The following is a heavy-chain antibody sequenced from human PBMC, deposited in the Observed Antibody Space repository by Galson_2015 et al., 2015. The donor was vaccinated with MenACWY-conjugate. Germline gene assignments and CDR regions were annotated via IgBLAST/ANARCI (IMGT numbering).Heavy chain of an antibody. CDR3: ARSPRDYESGTYSLHY. CDR2: INAGNGNI. J-gene: IGHJ1*01. D-gene: IGHD4/OR15-4a*01. Sequence: SVKVSCKASGYTFTSFAMHWVRQAPGQSLEWMGWINAGNGNIKYSEKFQGRVTITMDTSANTADMELSSLRSEDTAVYFCARSPRDYESGTYSLHYWGQGTLVTVSA. CDR1: GYTFTSFA. V-gene: IGHV1-3*01.